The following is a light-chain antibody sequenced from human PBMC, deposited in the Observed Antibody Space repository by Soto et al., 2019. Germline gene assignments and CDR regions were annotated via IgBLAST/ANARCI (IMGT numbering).Light chain of an antibody. CDR3: QQYKDWPRT. Sequence: EIVLTQSPATLSLSPWIRATLSCRASQNISNYLIWYQQKPGQAPRLLLYDASIRATGIPARFSGSGSGTEFTLTINSLQSEDFAVYCCQQYKDWPRTFGQGTKVDIK. CDR2: DAS. CDR1: QNISNY. V-gene: IGKV3-15*01. J-gene: IGKJ1*01.